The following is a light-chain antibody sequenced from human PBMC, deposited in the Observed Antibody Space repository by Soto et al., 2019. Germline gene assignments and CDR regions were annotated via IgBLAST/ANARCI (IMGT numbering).Light chain of an antibody. J-gene: IGKJ1*01. CDR1: QSVSSNY. CDR3: QQYGRSRWT. CDR2: GAS. Sequence: VTQSQATTALSGGEMATRSRRASQSVSSNYITWYQQKPGQAPRRLIFGASSRATGIPDRFSGSVSATDGPITISSLEKEDGAVYYCQQYGRSRWTFGQGTKVDIK. V-gene: IGKV3-20*01.